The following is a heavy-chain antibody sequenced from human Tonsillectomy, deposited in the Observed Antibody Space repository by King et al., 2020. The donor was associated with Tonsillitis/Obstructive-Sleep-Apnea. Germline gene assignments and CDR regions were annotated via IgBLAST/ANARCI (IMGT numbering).Heavy chain of an antibody. V-gene: IGHV3-33*01. CDR1: GFTFSSYG. D-gene: IGHD2-2*01. CDR2: IWYDGSNK. CDR3: ARDQLVVVPADNWCDP. Sequence: VQLVESGGGVVQPGRSLRLSCAASGFTFSSYGMHWVRQAPGKGLEWVAVIWYDGSNKYYADSVKGRFTISRDNSKNTLYLQMNSLRAEDTAVYYCARDQLVVVPADNWCDPWGQGTLVTVSS. J-gene: IGHJ5*02.